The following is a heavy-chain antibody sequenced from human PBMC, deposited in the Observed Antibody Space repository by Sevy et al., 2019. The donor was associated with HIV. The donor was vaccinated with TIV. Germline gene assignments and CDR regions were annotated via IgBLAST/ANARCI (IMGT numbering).Heavy chain of an antibody. CDR3: AHSEYYYGSGSFYKRGGLFAP. Sequence: SGPTLVKPTQTLTLSCTISGFSLTTNGVGVGWIRQPPGKALEWHALIYWDDDKRYRPSLKKRLTITKDTSKNQVVLTMTDMDPVDTATYYCAHSEYYYGSGSFYKRGGLFAPWGQGTLVTVSS. CDR1: GFSLTTNGVG. CDR2: IYWDDDK. D-gene: IGHD3-10*01. V-gene: IGHV2-5*02. J-gene: IGHJ5*02.